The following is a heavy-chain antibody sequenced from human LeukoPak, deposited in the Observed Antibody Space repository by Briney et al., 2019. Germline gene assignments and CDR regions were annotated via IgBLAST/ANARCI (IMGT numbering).Heavy chain of an antibody. Sequence: GGSLRLSCAASGFTFSSYSMNWVRQAPGKGLEWVSSISNSGGYIYYPSSMKGRFTMARENAKKSLYLQRYIMGADATAGYYCARDLVLSRSVGASEKVVYWGQGTLVTVSS. D-gene: IGHD1-26*01. V-gene: IGHV3-21*01. J-gene: IGHJ4*02. CDR3: ARDLVLSRSVGASEKVVY. CDR2: ISNSGGYI. CDR1: GFTFSSYS.